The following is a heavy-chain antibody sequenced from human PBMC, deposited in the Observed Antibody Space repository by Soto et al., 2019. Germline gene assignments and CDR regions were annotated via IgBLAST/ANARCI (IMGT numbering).Heavy chain of an antibody. CDR2: IYYTGST. CDR1: GGSISSYY. Sequence: PSETLSLTCTVSGGSISSYYWSWIRQPPGKGLEWIAYIYYTGSTNYNPSLKSRVTLSADTSKNQFSLKLISVTAADTAMYYCARVDSSGSYFDYWGQGTLVTVPQ. D-gene: IGHD3-22*01. CDR3: ARVDSSGSYFDY. J-gene: IGHJ4*02. V-gene: IGHV4-59*01.